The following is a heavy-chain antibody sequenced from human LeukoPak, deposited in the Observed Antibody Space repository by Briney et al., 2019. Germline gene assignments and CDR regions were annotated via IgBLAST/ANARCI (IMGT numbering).Heavy chain of an antibody. V-gene: IGHV1-69*04. CDR1: GGTFSSYT. Sequence: SVKVSCKASGGTFSSYTISWVRQAPGQGLEWMGRIIPILGIANYAQKFQGRVTITADKSTSTAYMELSSLRSEDTGVYYCARETDIVVVVAAHPGASDIWGQGTMVTVSS. J-gene: IGHJ3*02. CDR2: IIPILGIA. D-gene: IGHD2-15*01. CDR3: ARETDIVVVVAAHPGASDI.